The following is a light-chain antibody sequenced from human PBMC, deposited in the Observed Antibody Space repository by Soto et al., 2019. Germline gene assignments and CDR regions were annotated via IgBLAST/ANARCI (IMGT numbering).Light chain of an antibody. CDR3: GADHGSGSNFVV. Sequence: QSVLTQPPSASASLGASVTLTCTLSSGYSNYKLDWYQQRPGKGPRFVMRVGTGGIVGSKGDGIPDRFSVLGSGLNRYLTIKNIQEEDESDYHCGADHGSGSNFVVFGGGTKLTVL. CDR1: SGYSNYK. CDR2: VGTGGIVG. V-gene: IGLV9-49*01. J-gene: IGLJ2*01.